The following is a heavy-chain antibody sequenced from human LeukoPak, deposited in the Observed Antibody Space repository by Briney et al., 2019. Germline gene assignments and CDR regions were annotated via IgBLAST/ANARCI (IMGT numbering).Heavy chain of an antibody. Sequence: GGSLRLSCAASGFTFSSYGVHWVRQAPGKGLEWVAVIWYGGSNKYYADSVKGRFTISRDNSKNTLYLQMNRLRAEDTAVYYCAREVGYYDSSGYYYYFDYWGQGTLVTVSS. V-gene: IGHV3-33*01. J-gene: IGHJ4*02. CDR1: GFTFSSYG. D-gene: IGHD3-22*01. CDR3: AREVGYYDSSGYYYYFDY. CDR2: IWYGGSNK.